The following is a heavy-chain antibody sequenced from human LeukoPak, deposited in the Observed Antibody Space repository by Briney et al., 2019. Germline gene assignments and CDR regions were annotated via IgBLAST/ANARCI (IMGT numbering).Heavy chain of an antibody. D-gene: IGHD3-10*01. CDR2: ISSSSSYI. V-gene: IGHV3-21*01. J-gene: IGHJ3*02. Sequence: GGSLRLSCAASGFTFSSYSMNWVRQAPGKGLEWVSSISSSSSYIYYADSVKGRFTISRDNAKNSLYLQMNSLRAEDTAVYYCAGQPITMVRGKLGAFDIWGQGTMVTVSS. CDR1: GFTFSSYS. CDR3: AGQPITMVRGKLGAFDI.